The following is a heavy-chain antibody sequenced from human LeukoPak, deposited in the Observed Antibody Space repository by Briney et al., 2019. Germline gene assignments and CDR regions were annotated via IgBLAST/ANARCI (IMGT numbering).Heavy chain of an antibody. CDR3: ARHTVAGYRRGLDY. J-gene: IGHJ4*02. CDR1: GFTLSDYH. CDR2: ISAGSSTI. D-gene: IGHD3-10*01. V-gene: IGHV3-11*01. Sequence: KPGGSLRLSCAASGFTLSDYHMSWIRQAPGMGLEWVSYISAGSSTISYADSVKGRFIISRDNAKDSLYLQMNSLRAEDTALYYCARHTVAGYRRGLDYWGQGTLVTVSS.